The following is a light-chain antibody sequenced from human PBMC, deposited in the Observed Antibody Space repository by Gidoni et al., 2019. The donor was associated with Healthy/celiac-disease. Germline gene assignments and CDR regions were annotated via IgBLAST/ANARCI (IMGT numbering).Light chain of an antibody. Sequence: EIVLTQSPGTLSLSPGERATLSGRASQSVSSSYLAWYQQKPGQAPRLLIYGASSRATGITDRFSGSGSGTDFTITISRLEPEDFAVYYCQQYGSSLITFGQGTRLEIK. CDR1: QSVSSSY. CDR2: GAS. CDR3: QQYGSSLIT. J-gene: IGKJ5*01. V-gene: IGKV3-20*01.